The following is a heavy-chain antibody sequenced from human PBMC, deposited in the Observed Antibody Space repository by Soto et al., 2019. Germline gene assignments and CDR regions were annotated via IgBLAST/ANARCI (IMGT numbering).Heavy chain of an antibody. CDR3: ARDQDVVVVVAATRYYYYGMDV. Sequence: QVQLVQSGAEVKKPGSSVKVSCKASGGTFSSYAISWVRQAPGQGLEWMGGIIPIFGTANYAQKFQGRVTINAGESTSTAYMELSSLRSEDTAVYYCARDQDVVVVVAATRYYYYGMDVWGQGTTVTVSS. D-gene: IGHD2-15*01. CDR2: IIPIFGTA. J-gene: IGHJ6*02. V-gene: IGHV1-69*01. CDR1: GGTFSSYA.